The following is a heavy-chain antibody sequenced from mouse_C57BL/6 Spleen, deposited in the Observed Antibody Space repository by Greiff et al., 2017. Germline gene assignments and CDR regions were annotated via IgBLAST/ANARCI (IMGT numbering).Heavy chain of an antibody. Sequence: DVQLVESGGDLVKPGGSLKLSCAASGFTFSSYGMSWVRQTPDKRLEWVATISSGGSYTYYPDSVKGRFTISRDNAKNTLYLQMSSLKSEDTAMYYCARRGTSGVDYWGQGTSVTVSS. J-gene: IGHJ4*01. CDR3: ARRGTSGVDY. V-gene: IGHV5-6*02. CDR2: ISSGGSYT. CDR1: GFTFSSYG. D-gene: IGHD4-1*01.